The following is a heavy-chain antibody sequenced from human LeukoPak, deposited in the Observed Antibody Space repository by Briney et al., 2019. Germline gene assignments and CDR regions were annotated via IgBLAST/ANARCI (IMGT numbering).Heavy chain of an antibody. D-gene: IGHD3-22*01. CDR2: IFGSGGSP. CDR3: AREGFYDSSGYFDY. V-gene: IGHV3-23*01. Sequence: GGSLRLSCAASGFTFNSYAMYWVRQAPGKGLERISGIFGSGGSPHYADSVKGRFTISRDKSKNTLYLQMNSLRAEDRAVYYCAREGFYDSSGYFDYWGQGTLVTVSS. J-gene: IGHJ4*02. CDR1: GFTFNSYA.